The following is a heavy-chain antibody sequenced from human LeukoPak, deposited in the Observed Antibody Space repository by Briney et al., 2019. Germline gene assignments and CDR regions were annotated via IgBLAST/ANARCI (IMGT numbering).Heavy chain of an antibody. Sequence: ASVKVSCKASGYTFTSYYMHWVRQAPGQGLEWMGIINPSGGSTSYAQKFQGRVTMTRDTSTSTVCMELSSLRSEDTAVYYCARGYSGYGIYYYYMDVWGKGTTVTVSS. CDR1: GYTFTSYY. CDR3: ARGYSGYGIYYYYMDV. D-gene: IGHD5-12*01. V-gene: IGHV1-46*01. J-gene: IGHJ6*03. CDR2: INPSGGST.